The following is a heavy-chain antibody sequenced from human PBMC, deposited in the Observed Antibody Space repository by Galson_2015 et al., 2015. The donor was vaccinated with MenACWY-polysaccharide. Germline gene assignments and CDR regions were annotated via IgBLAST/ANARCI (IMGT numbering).Heavy chain of an antibody. D-gene: IGHD3-10*01. CDR2: LSPTTGNT. J-gene: IGHJ4*02. CDR1: GLTFSSYG. V-gene: IGHV3-23*01. CDR3: AKGAAHYGSGNYYDY. Sequence: SLRLSCAGSGLTFSSYGMGWVRQAPGKGLEWVSGLSPTTGNTYYADSARGRFTISRDNSKNTLYLQMDSLRAEDTALYYCAKGAAHYGSGNYYDYWGQGTQVTVSS.